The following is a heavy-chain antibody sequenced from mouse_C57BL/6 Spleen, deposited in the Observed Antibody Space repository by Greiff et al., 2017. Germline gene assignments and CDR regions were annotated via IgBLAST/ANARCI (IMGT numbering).Heavy chain of an antibody. CDR1: GYTFTSYW. J-gene: IGHJ2*01. V-gene: IGHV1-69*01. CDR3: ARGDGYRFDY. D-gene: IGHD2-3*01. Sequence: QVQLQQPGAELVMPGASVKLSCKASGYTFTSYWMHWVKQRPGQGLEWIGEIDPSDSYTNYNQKFKGKSTLTVDKSSSTAYMQLSSLTSEDSAVYYCARGDGYRFDYWGQGTTLTVSS. CDR2: IDPSDSYT.